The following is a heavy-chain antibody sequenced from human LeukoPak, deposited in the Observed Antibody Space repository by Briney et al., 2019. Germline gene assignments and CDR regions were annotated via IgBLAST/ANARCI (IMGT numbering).Heavy chain of an antibody. Sequence: SETLSLTCTVSGGSISSYYWSWIRQPPGKGLEWIGYIYYSGSTNYNPSLKSRVTISVDTSKNQFSLKLSSVTAADTAVYYCARGPPYHDILTGYRYYFDYWGQGTLVTVSS. V-gene: IGHV4-59*01. J-gene: IGHJ4*02. CDR3: ARGPPYHDILTGYRYYFDY. CDR2: IYYSGST. D-gene: IGHD3-9*01. CDR1: GGSISSYY.